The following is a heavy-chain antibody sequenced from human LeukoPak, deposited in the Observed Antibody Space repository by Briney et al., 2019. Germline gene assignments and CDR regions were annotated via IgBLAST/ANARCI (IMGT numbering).Heavy chain of an antibody. V-gene: IGHV4-39*01. CDR3: ARQYYGSGSYYPRY. CDR1: GGSISSSSYY. Sequence: SETLSLTCTVSGGSISSSSYYWGWIRQPPGKGLEWIGSIYYSGSTYYNPSLKSRVAISVDTSKNQFSLKLSSVTAADTAVYYCARQYYGSGSYYPRYWGQGTLVTVSS. D-gene: IGHD3-10*01. CDR2: IYYSGST. J-gene: IGHJ4*02.